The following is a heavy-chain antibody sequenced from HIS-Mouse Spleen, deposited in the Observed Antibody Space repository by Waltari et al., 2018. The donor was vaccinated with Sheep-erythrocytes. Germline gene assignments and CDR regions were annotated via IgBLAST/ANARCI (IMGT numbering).Heavy chain of an antibody. D-gene: IGHD4-17*01. Sequence: QVQLVQSGAEVKKPGASVKVSCKASGYTFTSYGISWVRQAPGQGLEWMGWRSAYNGTRNCAPKLQSRVTITTDTSTGTAYIELRSLRSDDTAVYYCARFYGDFTRAFDIWVQGTMVTVSS. CDR1: GYTFTSYG. V-gene: IGHV1-18*01. CDR2: RSAYNGTR. CDR3: ARFYGDFTRAFDI. J-gene: IGHJ3*02.